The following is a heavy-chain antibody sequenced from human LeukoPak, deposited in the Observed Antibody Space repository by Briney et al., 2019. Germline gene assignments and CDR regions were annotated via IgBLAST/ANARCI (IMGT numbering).Heavy chain of an antibody. CDR3: ARSYRRGAITMLRGVANRGAFDI. Sequence: GRSLRLSCAASGFTFSSYAMHWVRQAPGKGLEWVAVISYDGSNKYYAYSVKGRFTISRDNSKNTLYLQMNSLRAADTAVYYCARSYRRGAITMLRGVANRGAFDIWGQGTMVTVSS. D-gene: IGHD3-10*01. J-gene: IGHJ3*02. CDR1: GFTFSSYA. CDR2: ISYDGSNK. V-gene: IGHV3-30*04.